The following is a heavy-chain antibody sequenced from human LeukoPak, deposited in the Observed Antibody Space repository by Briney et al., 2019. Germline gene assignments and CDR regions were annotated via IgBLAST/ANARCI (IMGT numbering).Heavy chain of an antibody. Sequence: ASVKVSCKASGYTFTSHDINWVRQATGQGLEWMGWMNPNSGNTGYAQKFQGRVTMTRNTSISTAYMELSSLRSEDTAVYYCARRDILTGYLPCAVWGQGTMVTVSS. CDR3: ARRDILTGYLPCAV. J-gene: IGHJ3*01. D-gene: IGHD3-9*01. CDR1: GYTFTSHD. CDR2: MNPNSGNT. V-gene: IGHV1-8*01.